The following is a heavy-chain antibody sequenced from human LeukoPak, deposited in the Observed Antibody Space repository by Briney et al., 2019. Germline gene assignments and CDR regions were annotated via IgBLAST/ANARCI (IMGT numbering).Heavy chain of an antibody. J-gene: IGHJ4*02. D-gene: IGHD3-22*01. Sequence: ASVKVSCKASGYTFTSYVISWVRQAPGQGLEWMGWISAYNGNTNYAQKLQGRVTMTTDTSTSTAYMELRSLRSDDTAVYYCARVRSYYDSSAYDYWGQGTLATVSS. CDR2: ISAYNGNT. CDR1: GYTFTSYV. V-gene: IGHV1-18*01. CDR3: ARVRSYYDSSAYDY.